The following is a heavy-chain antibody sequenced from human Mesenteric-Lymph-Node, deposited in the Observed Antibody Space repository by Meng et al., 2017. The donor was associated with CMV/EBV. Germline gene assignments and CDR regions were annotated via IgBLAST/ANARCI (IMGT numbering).Heavy chain of an antibody. D-gene: IGHD2-2*01. V-gene: IGHV4-34*01. J-gene: IGHJ6*02. CDR3: ARDTPAAISYYGMDV. CDR1: GGSFSGYY. Sequence: GSLRLSCAVYGGSFSGYYWSWIRQPPGKGLEWIGEINHSGSTNYNPSLKSRVTISVDTSKNQFSLKLSSVTAADTAVYYCARDTPAAISYYGMDVWGQGTTVTVSS. CDR2: INHSGST.